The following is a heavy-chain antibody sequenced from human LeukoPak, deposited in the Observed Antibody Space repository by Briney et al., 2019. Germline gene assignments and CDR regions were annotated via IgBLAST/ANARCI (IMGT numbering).Heavy chain of an antibody. CDR3: ARGIAAAGTLYYYYYMDV. V-gene: IGHV1-8*03. J-gene: IGHJ6*03. CDR1: GYTFINYD. CDR2: MNPNSGNT. D-gene: IGHD6-13*01. Sequence: ASVKVSCKASGYTFINYDINWVRQATGQGLEWMGWMNPNSGNTGYAQKFQGRVTITRNTSISTAYMELSSLRSEDTAVYYCARGIAAAGTLYYYYYMDVWGKGTTVTVS.